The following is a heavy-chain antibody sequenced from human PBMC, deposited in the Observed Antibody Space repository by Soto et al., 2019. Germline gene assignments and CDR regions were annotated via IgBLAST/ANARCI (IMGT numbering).Heavy chain of an antibody. J-gene: IGHJ5*02. V-gene: IGHV3-23*01. CDR2: ISGSGGTT. CDR3: AKDRFTNCGGECCLNFEP. CDR1: GFTFSSYA. Sequence: EVQLLESGGGLGQPGGSLRLSCAASGFTFSSYAMSWVRQAPGKGLEWVSSISGSGGTTYYADSVKGRFTISRDNSKNARYLPMHRLTAEDTAIYGAAKDRFTNCGGECCLNFEPLSLGTPVTVSS. D-gene: IGHD2-21*01.